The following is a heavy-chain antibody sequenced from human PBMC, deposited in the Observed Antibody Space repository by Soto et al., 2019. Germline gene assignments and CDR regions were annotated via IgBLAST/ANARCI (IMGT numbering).Heavy chain of an antibody. V-gene: IGHV2-5*02. D-gene: IGHD6-13*01. Sequence: QITLKESGPTLVKPTQTRTLTCTFSGFSLSTSGVGVGWIRQPPGKALEWLALIYWDDDKRYSPSLKSRLTINNDTSKNQVVLKMTNMDPVDTATYYCAHRPHYSSSWSDNWFDPWGQGTLVTVSS. CDR1: GFSLSTSGVG. CDR2: IYWDDDK. CDR3: AHRPHYSSSWSDNWFDP. J-gene: IGHJ5*02.